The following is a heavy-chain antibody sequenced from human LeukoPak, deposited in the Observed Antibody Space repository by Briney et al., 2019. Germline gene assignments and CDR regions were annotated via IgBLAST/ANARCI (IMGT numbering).Heavy chain of an antibody. J-gene: IGHJ4*02. CDR1: GGSISSGGYS. CDR3: ARSPPRDYYDSSGYSFADDY. V-gene: IGHV4-31*03. CDR2: IYYSGST. Sequence: SETLSLTCTVSGGSISSGGYSWSWIRQHPGKGLEWIGYIYYSGSTYYNPSLKSRVTISVDTSKNQFSLKLSSVTAADTAVYYCARSPPRDYYDSSGYSFADDYWGQGTLVTVSS. D-gene: IGHD3-22*01.